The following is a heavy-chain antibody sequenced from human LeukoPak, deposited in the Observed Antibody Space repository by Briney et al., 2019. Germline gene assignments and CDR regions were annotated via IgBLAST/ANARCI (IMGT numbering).Heavy chain of an antibody. CDR2: IIPIFGTA. V-gene: IGHV1-69*05. D-gene: IGHD1-26*01. CDR1: GGTFSSHA. CDR3: ARDLGVGARGGSYYFDY. Sequence: SVKVSCKASGGTFSSHAISWVRQAPGQGLEWMGRIIPIFGTANYAQKFQGRVTITTDESTSTAYMELSSLRSEDTAVYYCARDLGVGARGGSYYFDYWGQGTLVTVSS. J-gene: IGHJ4*02.